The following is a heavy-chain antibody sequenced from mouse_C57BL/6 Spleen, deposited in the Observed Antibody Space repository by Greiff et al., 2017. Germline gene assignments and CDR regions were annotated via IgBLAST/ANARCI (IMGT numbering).Heavy chain of an antibody. V-gene: IGHV1-82*01. D-gene: IGHD2-1*01. CDR1: GYAFSSSW. Sequence: VQLVESGPELVKPGASVKISCKASGYAFSSSWMNWVKQRPGKGLEWIGRIYPGDGDTNYNGKFKGKATLTADKSSSTAYMQLSSLTSEDSAVYFCARSIIYYGNYDAMDYWGQGTSVTVSS. CDR3: ARSIIYYGNYDAMDY. CDR2: IYPGDGDT. J-gene: IGHJ4*01.